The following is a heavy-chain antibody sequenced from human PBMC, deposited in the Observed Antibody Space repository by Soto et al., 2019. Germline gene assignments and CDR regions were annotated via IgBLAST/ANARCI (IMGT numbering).Heavy chain of an antibody. V-gene: IGHV1-18*04. CDR2: ISAYNGNT. CDR1: GYTFTSYG. CDR3: ARGSLRLGELGFDY. Sequence: QVQLVQSGAEVKKPGASVKVSCKASGYTFTSYGISWVRQAPGQGLEWMGWISAYNGNTNYAQKFQGRVTITADESTSTAYMELSSLRSEDTAVYYCARGSLRLGELGFDYWGQGTLVTVSS. J-gene: IGHJ4*02. D-gene: IGHD3-16*01.